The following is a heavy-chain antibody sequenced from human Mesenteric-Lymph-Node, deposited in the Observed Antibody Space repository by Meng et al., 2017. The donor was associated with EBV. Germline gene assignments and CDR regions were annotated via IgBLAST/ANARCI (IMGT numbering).Heavy chain of an antibody. CDR1: GGSVSSGAYF. D-gene: IGHD4-17*01. CDR2: IYYSGST. CDR3: ARTNYGDYNWFDP. V-gene: IGHV4-31*03. J-gene: IGHJ5*02. Sequence: VQLQESGPGLVKPSETLSLTCTVSGGSVSSGAYFWSWIRQPPGKGLEWIGNIYYSGSTYYNPSLRSRVAISIDTSKNQFSLKLTSVTAADTAVYFCARTNYGDYNWFDPWGQGTLVTVSS.